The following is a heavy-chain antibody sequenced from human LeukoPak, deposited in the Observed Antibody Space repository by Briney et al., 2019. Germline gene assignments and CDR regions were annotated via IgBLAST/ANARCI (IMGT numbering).Heavy chain of an antibody. CDR1: GFTFNTYG. Sequence: PGGSLRLSCAVSGFTFNTYGIHWVRQTPGKGLEWVALISYDGSNKYYADSVKGRFTISRDNSKNTLYLQMDSLRAEDTAVYYCARRAGAYSHPYDYWGQGTLVTVSS. CDR2: ISYDGSNK. V-gene: IGHV3-30*03. J-gene: IGHJ4*02. CDR3: ARRAGAYSHPYDY. D-gene: IGHD4/OR15-4a*01.